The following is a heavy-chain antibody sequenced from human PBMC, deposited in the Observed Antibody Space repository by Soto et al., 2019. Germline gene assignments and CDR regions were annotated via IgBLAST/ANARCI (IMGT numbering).Heavy chain of an antibody. D-gene: IGHD3-3*01. CDR1: GYTFTSYG. J-gene: IGHJ4*02. Sequence: GASVKVSCKASGYTFTSYGISWVRQAPGQGPEWMGWISAYNGNANYAQKLQGRVTMTTDTSTSTAYMELRSLRSDDTAVYYCARGFLDWLTPSFDYWGQGTLLTVSS. V-gene: IGHV1-18*01. CDR3: ARGFLDWLTPSFDY. CDR2: ISAYNGNA.